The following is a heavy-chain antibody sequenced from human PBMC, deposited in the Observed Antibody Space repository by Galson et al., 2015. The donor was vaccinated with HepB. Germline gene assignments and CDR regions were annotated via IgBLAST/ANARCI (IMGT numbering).Heavy chain of an antibody. V-gene: IGHV3-30*18. CDR2: ISYDGSNK. CDR1: VFTFSSYG. CDR3: AKDFLDTADYYYYGMDV. J-gene: IGHJ6*02. D-gene: IGHD5-18*01. Sequence: SLRLSCAASVFTFSSYGMHWVRQAPGKGLEWVAVISYDGSNKYYADSVKGRFTISRDNSKNTLYLQMNSLRAEDTAVYYCAKDFLDTADYYYYGMDVWGQGTTVTVSS.